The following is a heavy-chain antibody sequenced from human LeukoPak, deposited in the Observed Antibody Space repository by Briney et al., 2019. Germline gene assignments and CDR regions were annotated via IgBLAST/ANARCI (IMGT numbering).Heavy chain of an antibody. V-gene: IGHV3-48*01. CDR3: ARDTKYAFDN. CDR2: VGISSGNT. D-gene: IGHD2-2*01. CDR1: GFTLSDYS. J-gene: IGHJ4*02. Sequence: GGSLRLSCAASGFTLSDYSMNWVRQAPGKGLEWISYVGISSGNTKYADSVKGRFTISGDKAKNSLYLQMNSLRVDDTAVYYCARDTKYAFDNWGQGTLVTVSS.